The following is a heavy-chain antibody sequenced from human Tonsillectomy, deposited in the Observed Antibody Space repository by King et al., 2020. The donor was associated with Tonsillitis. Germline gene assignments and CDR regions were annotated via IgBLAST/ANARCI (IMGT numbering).Heavy chain of an antibody. CDR1: GFIFSKYV. V-gene: IGHV3-33*08. CDR2: IWYAVSNK. D-gene: IGHD3-10*01. CDR3: ARGRYYGSGSYRDYFDY. Sequence: VQLVESVGGVVQPGRSLRLSCTASGFIFSKYVIHCVRQSQGKGREWVAVIWYAVSNKYYADSVKGRFTNSRDNSKNTLYLQMNSLRAEDTAVYYCARGRYYGSGSYRDYFDYWGQGTLVTVSS. J-gene: IGHJ4*02.